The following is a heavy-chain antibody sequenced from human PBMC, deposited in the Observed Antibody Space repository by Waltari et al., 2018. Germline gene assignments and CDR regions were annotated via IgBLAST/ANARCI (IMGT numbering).Heavy chain of an antibody. Sequence: QVQPVQSGAEVKKPGSSVKVSCQASGGTFSSYTNPWVRQAPGQGLDWMGRIIPILGLTYYAQSFQGRVTISADESTSTVYMELRSLRFEDSAVYYCATSHSGTYYDAIAVWGQGTKVTVS. V-gene: IGHV1-69*02. J-gene: IGHJ3*01. CDR1: GGTFSSYT. CDR2: IIPILGLT. CDR3: ATSHSGTYYDAIAV. D-gene: IGHD1-26*01.